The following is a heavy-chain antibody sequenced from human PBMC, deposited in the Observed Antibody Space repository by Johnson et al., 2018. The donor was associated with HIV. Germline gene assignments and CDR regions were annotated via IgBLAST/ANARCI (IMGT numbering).Heavy chain of an antibody. CDR1: GFTFSSYA. D-gene: IGHD6-13*01. CDR2: ISGSGGST. Sequence: VQLVESGGGLAQPGGALRLSCAASGFTFSSYAMSWVRQAPGKGLEWVSAISGSGGSTYYADSVKGRFTISRDNSKNTLYLQMNSLRAEDTAVYYCARVEAAAGLAFDIWGQGTMVTVSS. V-gene: IGHV3-23*04. J-gene: IGHJ3*02. CDR3: ARVEAAAGLAFDI.